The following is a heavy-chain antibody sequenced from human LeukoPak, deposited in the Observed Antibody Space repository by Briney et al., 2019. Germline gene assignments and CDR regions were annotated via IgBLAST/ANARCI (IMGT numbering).Heavy chain of an antibody. CDR2: ISASSNYI. V-gene: IGHV3-21*06. CDR3: ARVVNGYVDY. J-gene: IGHJ4*02. D-gene: IGHD2-8*01. Sequence: PGGSLRLSCAASGFSFSDAWMSWVRRAPGKGLKWVSFISASSNYIYYADSVKGRFTISRDNAQNSLYLQMNSLRAEDTAVYFCARVVNGYVDYWGQGTLVTVSS. CDR1: GFSFSDAW.